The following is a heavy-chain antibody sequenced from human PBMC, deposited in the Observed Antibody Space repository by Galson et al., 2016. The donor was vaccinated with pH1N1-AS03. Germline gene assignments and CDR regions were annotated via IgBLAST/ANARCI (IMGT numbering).Heavy chain of an antibody. CDR3: AGDEGFANGINV. CDR2: IYNGGST. Sequence: SLRLSCAASGFTVSSNYMSWVRQAPGRGLEWVSFIYNGGSTLYADSVKGRFTISRDNFENMVYLQMNSLRPEDTAVYYCAGDEGFANGINVWGQGTAVTVSS. D-gene: IGHD3-3*01. V-gene: IGHV3-53*05. J-gene: IGHJ6*02. CDR1: GFTVSSNY.